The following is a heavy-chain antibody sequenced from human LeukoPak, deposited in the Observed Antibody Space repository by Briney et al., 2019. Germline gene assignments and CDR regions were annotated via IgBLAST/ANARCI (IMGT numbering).Heavy chain of an antibody. Sequence: SQTLSLTCTVPGGSISSGSYYWSWIRQPAGKGLELIGRIYTSGSTNYNPSLKSRVTISVDTSKNQFSLKLSSVTAADSAVYYCARVPTVHSRGAVTTLQYAFDIWGQGTMVTVSS. CDR2: IYTSGST. J-gene: IGHJ3*02. CDR1: GGSISSGSYY. V-gene: IGHV4-61*02. CDR3: ARVPTVHSRGAVTTLQYAFDI. D-gene: IGHD4-11*01.